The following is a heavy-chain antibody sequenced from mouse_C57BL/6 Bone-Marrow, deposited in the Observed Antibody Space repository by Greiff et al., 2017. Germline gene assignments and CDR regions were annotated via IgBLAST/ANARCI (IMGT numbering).Heavy chain of an antibody. CDR1: GFTFSDYG. CDR2: ISNLAYSI. V-gene: IGHV5-15*04. Sequence: DVHLVESGGGLVQPGGSLILSCAASGFTFSDYGMAWVRQAPRKGPEWVAFISNLAYSIYYADTVTGRFTISSENAKNTLYLEMSSLRAEDTAMYYCARRGLWLHYYAMDYWGQGTSVTVSS. D-gene: IGHD2-2*01. CDR3: ARRGLWLHYYAMDY. J-gene: IGHJ4*01.